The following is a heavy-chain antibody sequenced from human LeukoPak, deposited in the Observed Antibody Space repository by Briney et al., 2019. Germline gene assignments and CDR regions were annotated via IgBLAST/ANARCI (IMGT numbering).Heavy chain of an antibody. CDR3: AKSVTVVRGVPTPFDY. Sequence: GGSLRLSCAASGFTCSNYGMSWVRQAPGKGLEWVSGISDSGGSTYSADSVRGRFTISRDNSKNTLFLQMNSLRAEDTALYYCAKSVTVVRGVPTPFDYWGQGTLVTVSP. V-gene: IGHV3-23*01. CDR1: GFTCSNYG. D-gene: IGHD3-10*01. CDR2: ISDSGGST. J-gene: IGHJ4*02.